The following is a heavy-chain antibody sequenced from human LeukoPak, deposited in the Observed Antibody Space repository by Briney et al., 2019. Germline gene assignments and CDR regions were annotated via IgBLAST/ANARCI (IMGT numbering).Heavy chain of an antibody. V-gene: IGHV4-30-4*08. CDR3: AREPVYYDFWSGYLAFDI. CDR1: GGSIRSGDYY. Sequence: PSETLSLTCTVSGGSIRSGDYYWRWIRQPPGKGLEWIGYLYYSGSTYYNPSLQSRVTISVDTSKNQFSLKLSSVTAADTAVYYCAREPVYYDFWSGYLAFDIWGQGTMVTVSS. CDR2: LYYSGST. D-gene: IGHD3-3*01. J-gene: IGHJ3*02.